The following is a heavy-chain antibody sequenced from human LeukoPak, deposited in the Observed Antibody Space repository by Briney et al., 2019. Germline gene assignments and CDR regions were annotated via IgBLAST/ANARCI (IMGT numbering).Heavy chain of an antibody. V-gene: IGHV4-59*08. CDR1: GGSISSYC. J-gene: IGHJ4*02. CDR3: ARHLPGIAAAGRPYYFDY. Sequence: SETLSLTCTVSGGSISSYCWSWIRQPPGKGLEWIGYIYYSGSTNYNPSLKSRVTISVDTSKNQFSLKLSSVTAADTAVYYCARHLPGIAAAGRPYYFDYWGQGTLVTVSS. CDR2: IYYSGST. D-gene: IGHD6-13*01.